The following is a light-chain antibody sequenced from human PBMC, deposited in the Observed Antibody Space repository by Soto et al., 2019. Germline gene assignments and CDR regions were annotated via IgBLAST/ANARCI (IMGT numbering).Light chain of an antibody. CDR2: GPS. Sequence: DIVMTQSPATLSVSPGERATLSCRASENIKSNLAWYQQKPGQAPRLLIFGPSSRATGVPARVSGSGSGTEVALTISSLQSEDFAVYYCQQYNSWPLTFGGGTKVEIK. CDR1: ENIKSN. J-gene: IGKJ4*01. CDR3: QQYNSWPLT. V-gene: IGKV3-15*01.